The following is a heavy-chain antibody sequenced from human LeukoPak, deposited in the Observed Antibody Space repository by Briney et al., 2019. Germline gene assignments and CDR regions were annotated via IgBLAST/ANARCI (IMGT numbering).Heavy chain of an antibody. CDR1: GFTFSSYE. V-gene: IGHV3-21*01. CDR2: ISSSSSYI. Sequence: GGSLRLSCAASGFTFSSYEMNWVRQAPGKGLEWVSSISSSSSYIYYADSVKGRFTISRDNAKNSLYLQMNSLRAEDTAVYYCAREPRAYYDSSGYLFDIWGKGTMVTVSS. J-gene: IGHJ3*02. CDR3: AREPRAYYDSSGYLFDI. D-gene: IGHD3-22*01.